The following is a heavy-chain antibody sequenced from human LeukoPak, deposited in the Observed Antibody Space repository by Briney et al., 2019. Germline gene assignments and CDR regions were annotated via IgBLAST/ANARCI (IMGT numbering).Heavy chain of an antibody. J-gene: IGHJ4*02. CDR3: ATSGGFNSPRHY. Sequence: PETLSLTCSASGDSISSYFWAWIRQPPGKGLEWIGYVCYNGTTNYNPSLRNRVAISIDTSKNQFSLKLNSATAADTAVYYCATSGGFNSPRHYWGQGTLVTVSS. D-gene: IGHD3-16*01. CDR1: GDSISSYF. V-gene: IGHV4-59*01. CDR2: VCYNGTT.